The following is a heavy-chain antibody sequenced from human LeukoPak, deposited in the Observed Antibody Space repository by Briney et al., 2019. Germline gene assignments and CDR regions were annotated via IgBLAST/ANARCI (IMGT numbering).Heavy chain of an antibody. CDR1: GFTFSSYA. CDR3: ARPGSGGSLDY. Sequence: GGSLRLSCAASGFTFSSYAMHWVRQAPGKGLEWLTIISYDGSNKYYADSVKGRFTISRDNSKNTLYLQMNSLRVEDTAVYYCARPGSGGSLDYWGQGTLVTVSS. D-gene: IGHD2-8*02. V-gene: IGHV3-30-3*01. CDR2: ISYDGSNK. J-gene: IGHJ4*02.